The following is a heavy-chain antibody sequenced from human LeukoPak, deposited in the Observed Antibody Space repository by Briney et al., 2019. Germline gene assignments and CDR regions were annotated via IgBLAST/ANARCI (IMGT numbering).Heavy chain of an antibody. CDR2: TYYRAKWYN. CDR1: GDRVSSNSAS. Sequence: SQTLSLTCAISGDRVSSNSASWNWIRQSPSSGLEWLGRTYYRAKWYNDYALSVKSRIAINPDTSKNQFSLQLNSVTPEDTAVYYCARVNSSSWYVRGWFDSWGQGSLVTVSS. J-gene: IGHJ5*01. CDR3: ARVNSSSWYVRGWFDS. D-gene: IGHD6-13*01. V-gene: IGHV6-1*01.